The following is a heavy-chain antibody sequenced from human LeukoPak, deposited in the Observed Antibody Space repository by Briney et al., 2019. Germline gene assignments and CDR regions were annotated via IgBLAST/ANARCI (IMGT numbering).Heavy chain of an antibody. Sequence: GGSLRLSCAASGFTFSNYNMNWVRQAPGKGLEWVSCISTRSTYIYYADSVKGRFTISRDNAKNSLYPQMNSLRADDTAVYYCAREEEWYASGTYYKGFDSWGQGTLVTVSS. V-gene: IGHV3-21*01. J-gene: IGHJ4*02. CDR2: ISTRSTYI. CDR3: AREEEWYASGTYYKGFDS. D-gene: IGHD3-10*01. CDR1: GFTFSNYN.